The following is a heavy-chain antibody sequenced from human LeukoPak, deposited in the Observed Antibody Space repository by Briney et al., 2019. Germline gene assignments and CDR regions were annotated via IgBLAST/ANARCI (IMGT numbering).Heavy chain of an antibody. D-gene: IGHD6-13*01. CDR3: ARDGSGSSSWYFGWFDP. J-gene: IGHJ5*02. CDR2: IYYSGGT. Sequence: SETLSLTCTVSGGSISSYYWSWIRQPPGKGLEWIGYIYYSGGTYYNPSLKSRVTISVDTSKNQFSLKLSSVTAADTAVYYCARDGSGSSSWYFGWFDPWGQGTLVTVSS. CDR1: GGSISSYY. V-gene: IGHV4-59*06.